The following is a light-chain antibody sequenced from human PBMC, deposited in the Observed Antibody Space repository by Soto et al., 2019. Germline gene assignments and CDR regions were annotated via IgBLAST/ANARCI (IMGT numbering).Light chain of an antibody. V-gene: IGLV2-14*01. J-gene: IGLJ1*01. CDR3: NSYTTLSNRV. CDR2: EVT. Sequence: QSALTQPASVSGSPGQSITISCTGTSSDIGAYNYVSWYQQHPGKAPKLLIYEVTNRPSGVSDRVSGSKSGNTASLTISGLQDEDEANYYCNSYTTLSNRVFGTGTKVTVL. CDR1: SSDIGAYNY.